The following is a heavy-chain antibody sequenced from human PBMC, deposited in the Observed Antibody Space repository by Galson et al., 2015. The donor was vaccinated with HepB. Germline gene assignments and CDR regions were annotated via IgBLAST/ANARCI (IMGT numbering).Heavy chain of an antibody. Sequence: TLSLTCAVSGGSISSGGYSWSWIRQPPGKGLEWIGYIYHSGSTYYNPSLKSRVTISVDRSKNQFSLKLSSVTAAGTAVYYCARGTAFWSGLFDYWGQGTLVTVSS. D-gene: IGHD3-3*01. J-gene: IGHJ4*02. V-gene: IGHV4-30-2*01. CDR1: GGSISSGGYS. CDR2: IYHSGST. CDR3: ARGTAFWSGLFDY.